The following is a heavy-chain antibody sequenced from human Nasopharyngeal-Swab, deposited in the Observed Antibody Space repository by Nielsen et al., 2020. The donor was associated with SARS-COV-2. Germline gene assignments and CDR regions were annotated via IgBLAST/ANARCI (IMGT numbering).Heavy chain of an antibody. Sequence: GESLKISCQGSGYTFTNYWIGWVRQMPGRGLEWMGVIYPYDSDISYSPSFRGQVTISADKSINTAYLQWSSLKASDTAVYYCARHRGATVITDIDYWGPGSLVTVSS. CDR3: ARHRGATVITDIDY. J-gene: IGHJ4*02. D-gene: IGHD2-21*01. CDR1: GYTFTNYW. V-gene: IGHV5-51*01. CDR2: IYPYDSDI.